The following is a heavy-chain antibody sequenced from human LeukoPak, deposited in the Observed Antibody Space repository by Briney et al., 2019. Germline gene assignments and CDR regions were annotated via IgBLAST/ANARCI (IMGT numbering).Heavy chain of an antibody. CDR2: INPKSGGT. D-gene: IGHD3-10*01. CDR3: ARVLELLWFGESMGY. Sequence: GASVKVSCKASGYTFTGYYMHWVRQAPGQGLEWMGWINPKSGGTNHTQKFQGRVTMTRDTSISTAYMELSRLRSDDTAVYYCARVLELLWFGESMGYWGQGTLVTVSS. J-gene: IGHJ4*02. V-gene: IGHV1-2*02. CDR1: GYTFTGYY.